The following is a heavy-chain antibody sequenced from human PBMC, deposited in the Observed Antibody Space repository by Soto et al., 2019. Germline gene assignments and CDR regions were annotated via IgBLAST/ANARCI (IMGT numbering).Heavy chain of an antibody. D-gene: IGHD5-12*01. V-gene: IGHV3-33*01. J-gene: IGHJ4*02. CDR1: GFIFSSYG. CDR3: ARVKQGRGGYDSPFDY. CDR2: IRYDGSNK. Sequence: QVQLVESGGGVVQPGGSLRLSCAPSGFIFSSYGMHWVRQAPGKGLEWVAVIRYDGSNKFYTDSVKGRFTISRDNSKNRPYLEMNSLRAEDTGLNYCARVKQGRGGYDSPFDYWGQGTLVTVSS.